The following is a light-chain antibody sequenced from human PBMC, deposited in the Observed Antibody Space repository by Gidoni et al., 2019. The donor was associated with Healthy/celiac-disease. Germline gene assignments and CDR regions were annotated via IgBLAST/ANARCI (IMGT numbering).Light chain of an antibody. V-gene: IGKV1-39*01. CDR2: AAS. CDR3: QQSYSTPSWT. J-gene: IGKJ1*01. CDR1: QSISSY. Sequence: DIQTTQSPSSLSASVGDRVTLTCRASQSISSYLNWYQQKPGKTPKLLIYAASSLQSGVPSRFSGSGSGRDYTLTISSLQHEDFATDYCQQSYSTPSWTFGQXTKVEIK.